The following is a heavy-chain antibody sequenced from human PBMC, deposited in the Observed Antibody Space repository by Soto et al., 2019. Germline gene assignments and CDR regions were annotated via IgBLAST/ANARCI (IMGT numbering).Heavy chain of an antibody. J-gene: IGHJ6*02. D-gene: IGHD2-2*01. V-gene: IGHV3-30-3*01. Sequence: PGGSLRLSCAASGFTFSSYAMHWVRQAPGKGLEWVAVISYDGSNKYYADSVKGRFTISRDNSKNTLYLQMNSLRAEDTAVYYCARDWYCSSTSCYYGMDVWGQGTTVTVSS. CDR1: GFTFSSYA. CDR3: ARDWYCSSTSCYYGMDV. CDR2: ISYDGSNK.